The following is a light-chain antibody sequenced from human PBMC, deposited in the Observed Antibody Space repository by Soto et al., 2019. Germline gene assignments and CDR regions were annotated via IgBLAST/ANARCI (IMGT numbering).Light chain of an antibody. CDR1: QSISSY. CDR3: QHRSTWPFT. V-gene: IGKV3-11*01. J-gene: IGKJ3*01. Sequence: EIVLTQSPATLSLSPGERATLSCRASQSISSYLAWYQQKPDQAPRLLIYDASNRATGSPARFSGSGSGTDFTLTISSLEPEDFAVYYCQHRSTWPFTFGPGTKVDIK. CDR2: DAS.